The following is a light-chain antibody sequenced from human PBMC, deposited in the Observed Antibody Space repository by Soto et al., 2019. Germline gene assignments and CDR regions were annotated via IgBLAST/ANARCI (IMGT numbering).Light chain of an antibody. Sequence: QPVLTQPPSVSGAPGQRVSISCTGSYSNIGAGYDVHWYQQLPGTAPTLLIYANSNRPSGVPDRFSGSKSGTSASLAITGLQAEDEADYYCQSYDSSLSGVVFGGGTKLTVL. CDR1: YSNIGAGYD. V-gene: IGLV1-40*01. CDR2: ANS. CDR3: QSYDSSLSGVV. J-gene: IGLJ3*02.